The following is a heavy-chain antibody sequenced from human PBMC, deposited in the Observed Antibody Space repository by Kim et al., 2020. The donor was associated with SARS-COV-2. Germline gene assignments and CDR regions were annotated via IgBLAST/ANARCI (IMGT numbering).Heavy chain of an antibody. CDR3: ARGRTGVEMILVVMTGAESSFDY. Sequence: SETLSLSCAVYGESFSGHYWSWIRQPPGKGLEWIGEIHHSGRTNYNPSLKSRVTISVDTSKNQFSLRLRSVTAADTARYYCARGRTGVEMILVVMTGAESSFDYWGLGTLVTVSS. J-gene: IGHJ4*02. V-gene: IGHV4-34*01. CDR2: IHHSGRT. CDR1: GESFSGHY. D-gene: IGHD3-22*01.